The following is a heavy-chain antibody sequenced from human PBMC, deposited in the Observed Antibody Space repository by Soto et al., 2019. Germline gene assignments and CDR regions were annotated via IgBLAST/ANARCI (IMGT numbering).Heavy chain of an antibody. CDR2: IFPNGRDK. CDR3: ARDDEHGSNCDLAH. Sequence: QVQLVQSGGGVVQPGRSLRLSCAASGFNFNTYFMHWVRQAPGKGLEWVAMIFPNGRDKEYADSVKGRLTISRDNSNNRMYLHMDSLRTEDTAVYYCARDDEHGSNCDLAHWGQGALVTVSS. CDR1: GFNFNTYF. D-gene: IGHD1-26*01. J-gene: IGHJ4*02. V-gene: IGHV3-30*13.